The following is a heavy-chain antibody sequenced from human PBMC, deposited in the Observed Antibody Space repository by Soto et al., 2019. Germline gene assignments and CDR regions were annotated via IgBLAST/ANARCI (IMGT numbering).Heavy chain of an antibody. CDR2: INPSGGST. Sequence: GASVTVSCKASGYTFTSYYMHWVRQAPGQGLERMGIINPSGGSTSYAQKFQGRVTMTRDTSTSTVYMELSSLRSEDTAVYYCAREGRDCTNGVCYYYYGMDVWGQGTTVTVSS. D-gene: IGHD2-8*01. V-gene: IGHV1-46*01. J-gene: IGHJ6*02. CDR1: GYTFTSYY. CDR3: AREGRDCTNGVCYYYYGMDV.